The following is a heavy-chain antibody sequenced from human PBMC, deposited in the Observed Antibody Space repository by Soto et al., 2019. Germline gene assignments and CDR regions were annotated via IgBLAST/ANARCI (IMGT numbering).Heavy chain of an antibody. CDR3: TRDPYGGSLYYFDS. CDR1: GFSFSNYA. Sequence: QVQLVESGGGVVQPGKSLRLSCAASGFSFSNYAMHWVRQAPGKGLEWVAVIWYDGSNKYYADSVKGRFNISKDNAQTMVYLQMISLRAEDTAVYYWTRDPYGGSLYYFDSWGQVALVTVSS. J-gene: IGHJ4*02. CDR2: IWYDGSNK. D-gene: IGHD1-26*01. V-gene: IGHV3-33*01.